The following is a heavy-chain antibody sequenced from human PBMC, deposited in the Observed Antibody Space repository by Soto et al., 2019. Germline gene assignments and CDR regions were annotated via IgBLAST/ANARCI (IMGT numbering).Heavy chain of an antibody. D-gene: IGHD3-10*01. V-gene: IGHV4-59*08. CDR1: GGSISSSY. J-gene: IGHJ4*02. Sequence: SETLSLTCTVSGGSISSSYWSWIRQPPGKGLEWIGYIYDSGSTYYNSSLKSRVTISVDTSKNQFSLKLSSVTAADTAVYYCARSLRRGPPFDYWGQGTLATVSS. CDR3: ARSLRRGPPFDY. CDR2: IYDSGST.